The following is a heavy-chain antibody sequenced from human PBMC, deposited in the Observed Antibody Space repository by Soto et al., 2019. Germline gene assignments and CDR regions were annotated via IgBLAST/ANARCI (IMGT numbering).Heavy chain of an antibody. CDR2: ISAYNGNT. V-gene: IGHV1-18*01. CDR1: GYTFTSYG. CDR3: AREGELIVGASGSWTIRYYFDY. D-gene: IGHD1-26*01. J-gene: IGHJ4*02. Sequence: ASVKVSCKASGYTFTSYGISWVRQAPGQGLEWMGWISAYNGNTNYAQKLQGRVTMTTDTSTSTAYMELRSLRSDDTAVYYCAREGELIVGASGSWTIRYYFDYWGQGTLVTVSS.